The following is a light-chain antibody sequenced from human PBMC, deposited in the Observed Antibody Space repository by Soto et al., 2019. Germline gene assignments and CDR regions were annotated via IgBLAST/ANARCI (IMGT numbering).Light chain of an antibody. Sequence: EIVLTQSPGTQSLSPGERATLSCRASHSISSSYLAWYQQKPGQPPRLLIYAASSRATGIPDRFSGSGSGTDFTLTISRLEPEDFAVYFCQQYGDSPIYTFGQGTKLDIK. V-gene: IGKV3-20*01. CDR3: QQYGDSPIYT. CDR2: AAS. CDR1: HSISSSY. J-gene: IGKJ2*01.